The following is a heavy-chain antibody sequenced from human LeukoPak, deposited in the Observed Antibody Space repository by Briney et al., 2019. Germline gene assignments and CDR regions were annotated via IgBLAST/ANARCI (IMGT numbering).Heavy chain of an antibody. CDR1: GYTFTSYD. CDR2: MNPNSGNT. CDR3: AREEMYCSGGSCYPTIDY. D-gene: IGHD2-15*01. Sequence: ASVKVSCKTSGYTFTSYDIDWMRQATGQGLEWMGWMNPNSGNTGYAQKFQGRVTMTRNTSINTAYMELSSLRSEDTAVYYCAREEMYCSGGSCYPTIDYWGQGTLVSVSS. V-gene: IGHV1-8*01. J-gene: IGHJ4*02.